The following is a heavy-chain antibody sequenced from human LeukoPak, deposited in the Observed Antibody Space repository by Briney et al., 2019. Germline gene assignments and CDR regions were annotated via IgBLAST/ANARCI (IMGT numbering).Heavy chain of an antibody. Sequence: GGSLRLSCAAAGFSFDVYAMHWVRQAPGNGLEWVSTINWNSSRMEYADSMKGRFTIPRDNAKNSLYLQMNSLRDEDTALYYCAKDGQRREVSVVTYMDVWGKGTTVTVSS. J-gene: IGHJ6*03. V-gene: IGHV3-9*01. CDR3: AKDGQRREVSVVTYMDV. D-gene: IGHD5-18*01. CDR2: INWNSSRM. CDR1: GFSFDVYA.